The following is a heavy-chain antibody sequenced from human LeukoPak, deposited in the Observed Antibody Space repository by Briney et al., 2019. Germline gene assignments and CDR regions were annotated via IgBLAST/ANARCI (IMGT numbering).Heavy chain of an antibody. CDR2: NSAYNGNT. J-gene: IGHJ6*04. CDR3: ARSRGDILSLDYYYYGMDV. V-gene: IGHV1-18*04. D-gene: IGHD3-9*01. Sequence: ASVKVSCKASGYTFTSYGISWVRQAPGQGLEWMGWNSAYNGNTNYAQKLQGRVTMTTDTSTSTAYMELRSLRSDDTAVYYCARSRGDILSLDYYYYGMDVWGKGTTVTVSS. CDR1: GYTFTSYG.